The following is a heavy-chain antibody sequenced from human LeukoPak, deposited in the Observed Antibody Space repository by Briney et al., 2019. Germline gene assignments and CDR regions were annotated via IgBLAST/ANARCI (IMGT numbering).Heavy chain of an antibody. V-gene: IGHV4-39*01. J-gene: IGHJ4*02. CDR2: IYYSGST. D-gene: IGHD2-15*01. CDR1: GDSISGSSDY. Sequence: PSETLSLTCTVSGDSISGSSDYWGWIRQPPGKGLEWIGSIYYSGSTYYNPSLKSRVTISVDTSKNQFSLKLSSVTAADTAVYYCVVGCSGGSCYGDYWGQGTLVTVSS. CDR3: VVGCSGGSCYGDY.